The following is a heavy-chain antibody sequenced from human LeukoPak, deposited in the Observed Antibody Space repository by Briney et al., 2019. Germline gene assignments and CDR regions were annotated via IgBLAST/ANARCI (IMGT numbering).Heavy chain of an antibody. CDR2: ISAYNGNT. J-gene: IGHJ4*02. CDR3: ARDPLRGSYQGFDY. CDR1: GYTFTSYG. D-gene: IGHD1-26*01. Sequence: ASVKVSCKASGYTFTSYGISWVRQAPEQGLEWMGWISAYNGNTNYAQKLQGRVTMTTDTSTSTAYMELRSLRSDDTAVYYCARDPLRGSYQGFDYWGQGTLVTVSS. V-gene: IGHV1-18*01.